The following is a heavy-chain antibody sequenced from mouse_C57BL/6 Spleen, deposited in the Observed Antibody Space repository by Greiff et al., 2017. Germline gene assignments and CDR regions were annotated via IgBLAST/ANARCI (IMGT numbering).Heavy chain of an antibody. CDR1: GYTFTSYT. CDR3: ARDAVVATDWYFDV. Sequence: LEESGAELARPGASVKMSCKASGYTFTSYTMHWVKQRPGQGLEWIGYINPSSGYTKYNQKFKDKATLTADKSSSTAYMQLSSLTSEDSAVYYCARDAVVATDWYFDVWGTGTTVTVSS. D-gene: IGHD1-1*01. V-gene: IGHV1-4*01. J-gene: IGHJ1*03. CDR2: INPSSGYT.